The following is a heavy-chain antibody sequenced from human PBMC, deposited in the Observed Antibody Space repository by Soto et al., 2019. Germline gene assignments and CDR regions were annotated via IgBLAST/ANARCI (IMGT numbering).Heavy chain of an antibody. V-gene: IGHV1-69*02. CDR2: IIPIVGLA. CDR3: ARSGVVPAAKFEI. Sequence: SVKVSCKTSGGTFSSFTITWVRQAPGQGLEWMGRIIPIVGLANSAQKFQGRLTITADKSTSTAYMELSRLRSEDTAVYYCARSGVVPAAKFEIWGQGTMVTVSS. J-gene: IGHJ3*02. D-gene: IGHD2-2*01. CDR1: GGTFSSFT.